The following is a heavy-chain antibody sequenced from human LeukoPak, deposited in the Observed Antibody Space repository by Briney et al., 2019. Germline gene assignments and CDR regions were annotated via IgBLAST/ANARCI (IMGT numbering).Heavy chain of an antibody. CDR2: ISGSGGST. CDR3: AKLSRDFDY. J-gene: IGHJ4*02. Sequence: PGASLRLSCAASGFTFSSYAMSWVRQAPGKGLEGVSAISGSGGSTYYADSVKGRFTISRDNSKNTLYLQMNSLSAEDTAVYYCAKLSRDFDYWGQGTLVTVSS. V-gene: IGHV3-23*01. D-gene: IGHD3-3*02. CDR1: GFTFSSYA.